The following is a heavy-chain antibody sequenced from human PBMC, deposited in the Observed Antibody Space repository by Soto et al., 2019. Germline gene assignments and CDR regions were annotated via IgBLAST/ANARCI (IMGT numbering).Heavy chain of an antibody. CDR1: GFTFSSYA. V-gene: IGHV3-30-3*01. CDR2: ISYDGSNK. J-gene: IGHJ6*02. D-gene: IGHD2-15*01. Sequence: GSLRLSCAASGFTFSSYAMHWVRQAPGKGLEWVAVISYDGSNKYYADSVKGRFTISRDNSKNTLYLQMNSLRAEDTAVYYCAREPRYCSGGSCYYLGGMDVWGQGTTVTVSS. CDR3: AREPRYCSGGSCYYLGGMDV.